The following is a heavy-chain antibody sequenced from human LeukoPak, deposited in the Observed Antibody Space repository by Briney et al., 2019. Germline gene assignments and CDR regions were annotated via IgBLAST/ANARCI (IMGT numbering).Heavy chain of an antibody. D-gene: IGHD1-26*01. CDR3: ARAGSGGSYHPDY. V-gene: IGHV3-53*01. J-gene: IGHJ4*02. CDR1: GFTVSSNY. Sequence: GGSLRLSCAASGFTVSSNYMSWVRQAPGKGLEWVSVIYSGGSTYDADSVKGRFTISRDNSKNTLYLQMNSLRAEDTAVYYCARAGSGGSYHPDYWGQGTLVTVSS. CDR2: IYSGGST.